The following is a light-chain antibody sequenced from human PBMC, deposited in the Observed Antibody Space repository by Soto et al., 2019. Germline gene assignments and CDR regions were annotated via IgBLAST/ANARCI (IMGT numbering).Light chain of an antibody. J-gene: IGKJ1*01. CDR1: QSISSW. V-gene: IGKV1-5*01. Sequence: DIQMTQSPSTLSASVGDRVTITCRASQSISSWLAWYQQKPGKAPKLLIYDASSLKSGVPSRFSGSGSGTEFTLTISSLQPDDFATYYCQQYNSYSPAFGQGTKV. CDR3: QQYNSYSPA. CDR2: DAS.